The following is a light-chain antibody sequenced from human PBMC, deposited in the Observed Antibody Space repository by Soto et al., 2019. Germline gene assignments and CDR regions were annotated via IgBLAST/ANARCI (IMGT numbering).Light chain of an antibody. CDR1: NIGSYS. Sequence: SYELTQPPSVSVAPGQTASITCGGNNIGSYSVHWYQQKPGQAPVLVVYDDTDRPSGIPERFSGSNSGNTATLTFSRVEAGDEADYYCQVWDRSSDSVVFGGGTQLTVL. V-gene: IGLV3-21*02. CDR2: DDT. J-gene: IGLJ2*01. CDR3: QVWDRSSDSVV.